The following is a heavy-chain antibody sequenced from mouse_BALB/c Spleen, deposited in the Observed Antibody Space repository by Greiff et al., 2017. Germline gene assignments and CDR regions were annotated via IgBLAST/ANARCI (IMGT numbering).Heavy chain of an antibody. D-gene: IGHD2-3*01. CDR2: ISYSGST. CDR1: GYSITSDYA. CDR3: ARRRDGYYWFAY. V-gene: IGHV3-2*02. Sequence: EVQGVESGPGLVKPSQSLSLTCTVTGYSITSDYAWNWIRQFPGNKLEWMGYISYSGSTSYNPSLKSRISITRDTSKNQFFLQLNSVTTEDTATYYCARRRDGYYWFAYWGQGTLVTVSA. J-gene: IGHJ3*01.